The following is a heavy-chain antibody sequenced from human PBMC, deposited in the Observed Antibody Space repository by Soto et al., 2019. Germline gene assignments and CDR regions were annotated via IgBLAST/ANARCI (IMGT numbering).Heavy chain of an antibody. CDR1: GFSLSTSGVG. Sequence: SGPTLVNPTQTLTLTCSFSGFSLSTSGVGVGWISQPPGKALEWLVLLYWNEDKRYSPSLESRLTVTKDTSKNQVVLTMTNVDPVDTATYYCAHRDYYNSSGYAPFDSWGQGTLVTVSS. CDR2: LYWNEDK. CDR3: AHRDYYNSSGYAPFDS. D-gene: IGHD3-22*01. V-gene: IGHV2-5*01. J-gene: IGHJ4*02.